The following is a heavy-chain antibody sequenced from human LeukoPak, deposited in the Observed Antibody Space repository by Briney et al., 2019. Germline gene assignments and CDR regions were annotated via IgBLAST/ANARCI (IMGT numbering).Heavy chain of an antibody. J-gene: IGHJ4*02. D-gene: IGHD3-10*01. CDR2: IYYSGST. V-gene: IGHV4-59*01. Sequence: PSVTLSLTCTVCGGSISRYYWRWTRQPPGRGREWIGYIYYSGSTNYNPPLKSRVTISVDTSKNQFSLKLSSVTAADTAVYYCARATGSGSYYNGFDYWGQGTLVTVS. CDR3: ARATGSGSYYNGFDY. CDR1: GGSISRYY.